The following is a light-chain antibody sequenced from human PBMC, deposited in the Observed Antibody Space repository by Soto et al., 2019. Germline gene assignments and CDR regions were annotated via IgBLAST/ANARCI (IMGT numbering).Light chain of an antibody. V-gene: IGKV3-20*01. J-gene: IGKJ1*01. CDR2: AAS. Sequence: EIVFTQSPGTLSLSPGDRATLSCRASQTISSTYLAWYQQKPGQAPRLLIYAASTRATGIPDRFSGSGSGTDFTLTISSLQSEDFAVYYCQQYNNWPPWTFGQGTKVDIK. CDR1: QTISSTY. CDR3: QQYNNWPPWT.